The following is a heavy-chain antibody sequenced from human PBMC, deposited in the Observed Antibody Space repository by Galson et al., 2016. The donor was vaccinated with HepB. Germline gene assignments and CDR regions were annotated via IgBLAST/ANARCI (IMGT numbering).Heavy chain of an antibody. CDR3: VRPNYYDSGSYSA. D-gene: IGHD3-10*01. CDR2: IKTEGTDR. V-gene: IGHV3-7*01. CDR1: GFTFSNYW. J-gene: IGHJ5*02. Sequence: SLRPSCAASGFTFSNYWMTWVRQVPGRGLEWVANIKTEGTDRHYVDSVKGRFTISRDNTKNSLYLQMDNLRAEDTAVYYCVRPNYYDSGSYSAWGQGTLVTVSS.